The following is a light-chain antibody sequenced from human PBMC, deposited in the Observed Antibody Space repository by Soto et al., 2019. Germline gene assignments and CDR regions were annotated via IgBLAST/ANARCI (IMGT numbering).Light chain of an antibody. J-gene: IGLJ2*01. V-gene: IGLV2-14*01. Sequence: QSVLTQPASVSGSPGQSITISCTGTSSDVGGYNYVSWYQQHPGKAPKLMIYEVSNRPSGVSNLFSGSKSGNTASLTISGLQADDEADYYCSSYTSSSTVVFGGGTKLTVL. CDR1: SSDVGGYNY. CDR2: EVS. CDR3: SSYTSSSTVV.